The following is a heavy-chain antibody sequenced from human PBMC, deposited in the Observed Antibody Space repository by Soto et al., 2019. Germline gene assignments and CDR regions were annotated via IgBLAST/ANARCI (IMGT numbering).Heavy chain of an antibody. Sequence: ASVKVSCKASGGTFSSYAISWVRQAPGQGLEWMGGIIPIFGTANYAQKFQGRVTITADESTSTTYLQWTSLKASDTAMYYCAKQHPIDSGGWYNWGQGTLVTVSS. J-gene: IGHJ4*02. D-gene: IGHD6-19*01. CDR1: GGTFSSYA. V-gene: IGHV1-69*13. CDR3: AKQHPIDSGGWYN. CDR2: IIPIFGTA.